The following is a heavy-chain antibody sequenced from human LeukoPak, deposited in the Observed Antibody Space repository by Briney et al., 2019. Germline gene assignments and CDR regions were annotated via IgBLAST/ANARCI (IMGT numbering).Heavy chain of an antibody. CDR2: IIPIFGTA. Sequence: SVTVSCKASGGTFSSYAISWVRQAPGQGLEWMGGIIPIFGTANYAQKFQGRVTITADESTSTAYMELSSLRSEDTAVYYCAGGYYSSGYYTLDYWGQGTLVTVSS. CDR3: AGGYYSSGYYTLDY. J-gene: IGHJ4*02. V-gene: IGHV1-69*13. D-gene: IGHD3-22*01. CDR1: GGTFSSYA.